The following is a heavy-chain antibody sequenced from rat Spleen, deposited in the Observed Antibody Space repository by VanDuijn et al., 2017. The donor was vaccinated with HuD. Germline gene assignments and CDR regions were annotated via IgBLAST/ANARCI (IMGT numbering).Heavy chain of an antibody. J-gene: IGHJ2*01. V-gene: IGHV5-31*01. CDR3: TRERWASDY. Sequence: EVQLVESGGGLVQPGRSLKLSCVVSGFIFNNYWMTWIRQAPGKGLEWVASITNSGDDSYYPDSVRGRFTISRDNTKSTLYLQMNCLRSEDTATYYCTRERWASDYWGQGVMVTVSS. D-gene: IGHD1-12*02. CDR2: ITNSGDDS. CDR1: GFIFNNYW.